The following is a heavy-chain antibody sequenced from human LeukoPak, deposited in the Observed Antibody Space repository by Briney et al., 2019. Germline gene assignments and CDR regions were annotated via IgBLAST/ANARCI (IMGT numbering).Heavy chain of an antibody. J-gene: IGHJ4*02. CDR3: ARDMQGYCSGGSCTAFDS. Sequence: GGSLRLSCEASGFTSSGFGMNWVRQAPGRGLEWVSSISTSSSYIYYADAVKGRFPISRVNAKNSLYLQMNSLRAEDTAVYYCARDMQGYCSGGSCTAFDSWGPGTLVTVSS. CDR1: GFTSSGFG. CDR2: ISTSSSYI. D-gene: IGHD2-15*01. V-gene: IGHV3-21*01.